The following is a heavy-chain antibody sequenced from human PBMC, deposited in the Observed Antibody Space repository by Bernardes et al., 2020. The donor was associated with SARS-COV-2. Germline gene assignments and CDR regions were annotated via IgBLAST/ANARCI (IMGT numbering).Heavy chain of an antibody. J-gene: IGHJ4*02. CDR1: GFSLSTSGMG. D-gene: IGHD4-17*01. V-gene: IGHV2-5*02. Sequence: SGPTLVKPTQTLTLTCTFSGFSLSTSGMGVGWVRQPPGKAPEWLATIYWDDVKRYSPSLRTRLTITKDTSRNQVVLTMTNVDPVDTGTYFCVHSGAYGLILYYFASWGQGALVSVSS. CDR3: VHSGAYGLILYYFAS. CDR2: IYWDDVK.